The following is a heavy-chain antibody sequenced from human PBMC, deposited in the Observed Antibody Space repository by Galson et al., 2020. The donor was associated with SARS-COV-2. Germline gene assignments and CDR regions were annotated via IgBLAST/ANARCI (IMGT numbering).Heavy chain of an antibody. V-gene: IGHV5-51*01. CDR3: ARAPYGMDV. CDR2: IYPGDSDA. J-gene: IGHJ6*02. CDR1: GYSFTSYW. Sequence: GESLKISCKGSGYSFTSYWIGWVRQMPGKGLEWMGIIYPGDSDARYSPSIQGHITISVDKSITTAYLQWSNLKASDTTIYYCARAPYGMDVWGQGTTVTVSS.